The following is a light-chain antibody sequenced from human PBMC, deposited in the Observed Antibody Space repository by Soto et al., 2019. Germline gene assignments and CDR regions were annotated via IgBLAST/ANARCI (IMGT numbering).Light chain of an antibody. J-gene: IGKJ1*01. CDR1: QSISSY. CDR3: QQTYSTPVT. Sequence: DIQMTQSPSSLSASVGDRVTITCRASQSISSYLNWYQQKPGKAPKLLIYFASILQSGVPSRFGGSGSGTDFSLTISRLQPEDFATYYCQQTYSTPVTFGQGTKVEV. CDR2: FAS. V-gene: IGKV1-39*01.